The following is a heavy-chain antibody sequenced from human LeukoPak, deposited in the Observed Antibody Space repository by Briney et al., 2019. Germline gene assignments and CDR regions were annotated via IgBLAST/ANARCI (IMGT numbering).Heavy chain of an antibody. V-gene: IGHV3-74*01. Sequence: GGSLRLSCAASGFTFSNYWVHWVRQAPGKGLVWVSRINRDGSTTNYADSVKGRFAVSRDNAKNTLNLQMNSLRAEDTAVYYCARDKKSGESSEIDYWGQGTLVTVSS. J-gene: IGHJ4*02. CDR2: INRDGSTT. D-gene: IGHD3-10*01. CDR3: ARDKKSGESSEIDY. CDR1: GFTFSNYW.